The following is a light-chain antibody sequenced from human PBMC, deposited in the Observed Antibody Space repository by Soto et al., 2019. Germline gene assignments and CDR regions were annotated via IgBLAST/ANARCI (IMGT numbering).Light chain of an antibody. V-gene: IGKV1-39*01. CDR3: QQTYGLPLT. J-gene: IGKJ4*01. Sequence: DIQMTQSPSSLSASVGDRVTITCRASQSISSHLSWYRQKPGEAPVLLIYPASTLQSGVPSRFSGSGSGTDFTLTISSLQPDDSATFYCQQTYGLPLTFGGGTKVDIK. CDR1: QSISSH. CDR2: PAS.